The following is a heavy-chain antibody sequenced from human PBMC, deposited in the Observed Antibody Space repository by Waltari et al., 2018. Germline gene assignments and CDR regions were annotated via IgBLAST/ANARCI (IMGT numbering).Heavy chain of an antibody. J-gene: IGHJ4*02. Sequence: QVQLQESGPGLVKPSETLSLTCTVSGGSISSYYWSWIRQPPGKGLEWIGYIYYSGSTNSTPSLKSRVAISVDTSKNQFSLKLSSVTAADTAGYYCARLTADRPSPIVVVPAAIDYWGQGTLVTVSS. CDR3: ARLTADRPSPIVVVPAAIDY. CDR2: IYYSGST. D-gene: IGHD2-2*01. CDR1: GGSISSYY. V-gene: IGHV4-59*08.